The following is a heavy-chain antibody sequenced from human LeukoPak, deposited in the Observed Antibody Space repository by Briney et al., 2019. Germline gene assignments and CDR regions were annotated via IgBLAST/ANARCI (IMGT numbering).Heavy chain of an antibody. V-gene: IGHV4-31*03. CDR1: GGSISGGSYY. D-gene: IGHD3-16*01. CDR3: ARVFSFGGVSLFDY. CDR2: IYYSGST. Sequence: PSETLSLTCTVSGGSISGGSYYWSWIRQHSGKGLEWIGYIYYSGSTYYNPSLKSRVTISVDTSKNQFSLKLSSVTAADTAVYYCARVFSFGGVSLFDYWGQGTLVTVSS. J-gene: IGHJ4*02.